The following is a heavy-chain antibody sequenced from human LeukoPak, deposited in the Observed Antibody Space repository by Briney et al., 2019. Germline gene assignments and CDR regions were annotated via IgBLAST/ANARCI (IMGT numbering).Heavy chain of an antibody. V-gene: IGHV4-31*11. CDR3: ARGIAAAGTGDLYYFDY. J-gene: IGHJ4*02. CDR1: GGSLTSTNY. CDR2: IYYSGST. D-gene: IGHD6-13*01. Sequence: SETLSLTCGVSGGSLTSTNYWTWVRQHPGKGLEWIGYIYYSGSTYYNPSLKSRVTISVDTSKNQFSLKLSSVTAAYTAVYYCARGIAAAGTGDLYYFDYWGQGTLVTVSS.